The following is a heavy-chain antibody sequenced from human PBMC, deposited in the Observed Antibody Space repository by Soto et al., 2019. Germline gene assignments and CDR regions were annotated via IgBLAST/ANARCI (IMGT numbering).Heavy chain of an antibody. D-gene: IGHD2-15*01. V-gene: IGHV4-4*02. CDR1: GGSISSSNW. Sequence: QVQLQELGPGLVKPSGTLSLTCAVSGGSISSSNWWSWVRQPPGKGLEWIGEIYHSGSTNYNPSLKSRVTISVDKSKNQFSLKLSSVTAADTAVYYCARGVVVVVAARVLYYYGMDVWGQGTTVTVSS. CDR3: ARGVVVVVAARVLYYYGMDV. CDR2: IYHSGST. J-gene: IGHJ6*02.